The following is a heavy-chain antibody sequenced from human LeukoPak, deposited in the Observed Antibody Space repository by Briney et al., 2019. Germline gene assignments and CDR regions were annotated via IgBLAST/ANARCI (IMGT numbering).Heavy chain of an antibody. CDR1: GGSISSYY. Sequence: KASETLSLTCTVSGGSISSYYWSWIRQPPGKGLEWIGYIYYSGSTNYNPSLKSRVTISVDTSKNQFSLKLSSVTAADTAVYYCARDPKKSYYYDSSGYFDYWGQGTLVTVSS. J-gene: IGHJ4*02. V-gene: IGHV4-59*01. CDR2: IYYSGST. D-gene: IGHD3-22*01. CDR3: ARDPKKSYYYDSSGYFDY.